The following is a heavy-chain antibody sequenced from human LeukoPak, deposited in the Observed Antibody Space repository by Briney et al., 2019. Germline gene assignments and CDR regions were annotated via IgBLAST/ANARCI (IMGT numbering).Heavy chain of an antibody. CDR1: GGSFSGYY. Sequence: SETLSLTCAVYGGSFSGYYWSWIRQPPGKGLEWIGEINHSGSTNYNPSLKSRVTLSVDTSKNQFSLKLSSVTAADTAVYYCARRRPSFNPGGVWFDPWGQGTLVTVSS. D-gene: IGHD2-8*02. V-gene: IGHV4-34*01. J-gene: IGHJ5*02. CDR3: ARRRPSFNPGGVWFDP. CDR2: INHSGST.